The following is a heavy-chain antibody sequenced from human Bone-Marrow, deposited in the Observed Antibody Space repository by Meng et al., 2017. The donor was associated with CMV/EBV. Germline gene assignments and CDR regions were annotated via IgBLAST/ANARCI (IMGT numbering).Heavy chain of an antibody. CDR3: ARTPTVTTYTYYYYYGMDV. CDR2: IKQDGSEK. CDR1: GFTFSSYW. D-gene: IGHD4-11*01. V-gene: IGHV3-7*01. Sequence: GGPLRLSCAASGFTFSSYWMSWVRQAPGKGLEWVANIKQDGSEKYYVDSVKGRFTISRDNAKNSLYLQMNSLRAEDTAVYYCARTPTVTTYTYYYYYGMDVWGQGTTVTVSS. J-gene: IGHJ6*02.